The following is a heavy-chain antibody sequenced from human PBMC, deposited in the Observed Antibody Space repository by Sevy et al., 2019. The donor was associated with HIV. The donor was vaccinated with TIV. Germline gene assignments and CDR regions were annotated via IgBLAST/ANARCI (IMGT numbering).Heavy chain of an antibody. J-gene: IGHJ5*02. D-gene: IGHD2-8*01. CDR1: GGTLTNYA. CDR3: TSGADCSNGVCYPRGFDP. V-gene: IGHV1-69*13. Sequence: ASVKVSCKASGGTLTNYAISWVRQAPGQGLEWMGEIVPVFGTSHHARSFQGRVTITADESTSTACMELRSLRSEDTAVYYCTSGADCSNGVCYPRGFDPWGQGTLVTVSS. CDR2: IVPVFGTS.